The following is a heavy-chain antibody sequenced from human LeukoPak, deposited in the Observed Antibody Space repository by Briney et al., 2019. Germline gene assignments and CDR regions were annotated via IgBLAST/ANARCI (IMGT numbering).Heavy chain of an antibody. CDR3: ARVSTGYPGEV. Sequence: ASVKVSCKASGYTFTSYYMHWVRQAPGQGLEWMGIINPSGGSTSYAQKFQGRVTMTRDMSTSTVYMELSSLRSEDTAVYYCARVSTGYPGEVWGQGTLVTVSS. D-gene: IGHD2/OR15-2a*01. CDR2: INPSGGST. V-gene: IGHV1-46*01. CDR1: GYTFTSYY. J-gene: IGHJ4*02.